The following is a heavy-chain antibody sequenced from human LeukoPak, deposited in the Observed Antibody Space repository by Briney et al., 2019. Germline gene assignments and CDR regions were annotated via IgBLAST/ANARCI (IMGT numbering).Heavy chain of an antibody. CDR1: GDSINSGNNY. J-gene: IGHJ4*02. CDR3: ARLKGYSTNWYVDF. D-gene: IGHD1-26*01. CDR2: IFTSGSA. Sequence: PSETLSLTRTVSGDSINSGNNYWSWIRQPPGKGLECIGYIFTSGSASYSPSLKSRVTISLDTSKNQFSLKLNSVTAADTAVYFCARLKGYSTNWYVDFWGQGSLVTVSS. V-gene: IGHV4-30-4*01.